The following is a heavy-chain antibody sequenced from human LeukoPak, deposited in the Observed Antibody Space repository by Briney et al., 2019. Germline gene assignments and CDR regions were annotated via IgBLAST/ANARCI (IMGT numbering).Heavy chain of an antibody. CDR1: GFTFSSYA. D-gene: IGHD2-15*01. CDR2: ISGSGGST. CDR3: AKPVGYCSGGSCYSVDY. V-gene: IGHV3-23*01. Sequence: GGSLRLSCAASGFTFSSYAMSWVRQAPGKGLEWVSAISGSGGSTCYADSVKGRFTISRDNSKNTLYLQMNSLRAEDTAVYYCAKPVGYCSGGSCYSVDYWGQETLVTVSS. J-gene: IGHJ4*02.